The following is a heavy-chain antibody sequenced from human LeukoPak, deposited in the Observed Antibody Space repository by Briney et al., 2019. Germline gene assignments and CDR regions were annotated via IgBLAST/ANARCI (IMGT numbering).Heavy chain of an antibody. D-gene: IGHD3-3*01. V-gene: IGHV4-39*07. CDR2: IYYSGST. CDR1: GGSISGSSFY. CDR3: ARGPDFWSGYLDY. J-gene: IGHJ4*02. Sequence: PSETLSLTCTVSGGSISGSSFYWGWIRQPPGKGLEWIASIYYSGSTNYNPSLKSRVTISVDTSKNQFSLKLSSVTAADTAVYYCARGPDFWSGYLDYWGQGTLVTISS.